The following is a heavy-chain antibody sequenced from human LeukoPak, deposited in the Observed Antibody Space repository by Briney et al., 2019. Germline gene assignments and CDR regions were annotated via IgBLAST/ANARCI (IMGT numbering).Heavy chain of an antibody. CDR2: IGTAGDT. J-gene: IGHJ4*02. V-gene: IGHV3-13*01. D-gene: IGHD6-6*01. Sequence: GGSLRLSCAASGFPFSSYDMHWVRQATGKGLEWVSAIGTAGDTYYLGSVKGRFTISRENAKNSLYLQTNSLRAGDTAVYYCAREYRSSSGRAFDYWGQGTLVTVSS. CDR1: GFPFSSYD. CDR3: AREYRSSSGRAFDY.